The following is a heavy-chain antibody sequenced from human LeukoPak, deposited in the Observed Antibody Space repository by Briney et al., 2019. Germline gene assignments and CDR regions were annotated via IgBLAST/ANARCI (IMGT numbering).Heavy chain of an antibody. V-gene: IGHV1-69*13. Sequence: PRASVKVSCKASGGTFSSYAISWVRQAPGQGLEWMGGIIPIFGTANYAQKFQGRVTITADESTSTAYMELSSLRSEDTAVYYCASWVPSSGYSFDYWGQGTLVTVSS. CDR2: IIPIFGTA. CDR3: ASWVPSSGYSFDY. J-gene: IGHJ4*02. D-gene: IGHD3-22*01. CDR1: GGTFSSYA.